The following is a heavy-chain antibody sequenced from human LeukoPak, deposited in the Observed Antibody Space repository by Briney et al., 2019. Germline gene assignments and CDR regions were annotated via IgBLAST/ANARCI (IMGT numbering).Heavy chain of an antibody. CDR1: GDTFTGYY. CDR3: ARAPPYCSGGRCYPDF. CDR2: IDPNGGDT. J-gene: IGHJ4*02. Sequence: GASVKVSCKASGDTFTGYYVHWVRQPPGQGLEWMGWIDPNGGDTNFAQKFQDRVTMIGDTSISTTYMELSRLRSDDTAVYYCARAPPYCSGGRCYPDFWGQGTLVTVSS. D-gene: IGHD2-15*01. V-gene: IGHV1-2*02.